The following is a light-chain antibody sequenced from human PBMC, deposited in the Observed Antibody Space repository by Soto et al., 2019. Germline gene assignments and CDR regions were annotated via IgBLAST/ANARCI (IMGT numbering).Light chain of an antibody. CDR1: SSDVSDFNF. Sequence: QSALTQPASVSGSPGQSITISCTGTSSDVSDFNFVSWYQQYPGKAPQLLIYDVSDRPSGVSDRFSGSKSGNTAFLTISGLQAEDEADYYCNSDTRSSTWVFGGGTKLTVL. CDR3: NSDTRSSTWV. V-gene: IGLV2-14*01. CDR2: DVS. J-gene: IGLJ2*01.